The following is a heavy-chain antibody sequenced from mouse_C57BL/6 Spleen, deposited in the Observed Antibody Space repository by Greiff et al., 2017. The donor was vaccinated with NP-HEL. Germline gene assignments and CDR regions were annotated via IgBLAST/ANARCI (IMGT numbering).Heavy chain of an antibody. CDR2: IYPGSGST. Sequence: QVQLQQSGAELVKPGASVKMSCKASGYTFTSYWITWVKQRPGQGLEWIGDIYPGSGSTNYNEKFKSKATLTVDTSSSTAYMQLSSLTSEDSAVYYCARGGGEDDVCYSLDYWGQGTSVTVSS. J-gene: IGHJ4*01. CDR3: ARGGGEDDVCYSLDY. V-gene: IGHV1-55*01. D-gene: IGHD2-3*01. CDR1: GYTFTSYW.